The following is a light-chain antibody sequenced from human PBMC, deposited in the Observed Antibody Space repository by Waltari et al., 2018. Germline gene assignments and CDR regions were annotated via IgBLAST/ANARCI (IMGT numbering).Light chain of an antibody. CDR2: AAS. CDR3: QQYYSYPRT. CDR1: QGISSY. Sequence: AIRMTQSPSSLSASTGDRVTITCRASQGISSYLAWYQQKPETAPKLLIYAASPLQNGVPSRFSGSGSGTDFTLTISCLQSEDFATYYCQQYYSYPRTFGQGTKVEIK. J-gene: IGKJ1*01. V-gene: IGKV1-8*01.